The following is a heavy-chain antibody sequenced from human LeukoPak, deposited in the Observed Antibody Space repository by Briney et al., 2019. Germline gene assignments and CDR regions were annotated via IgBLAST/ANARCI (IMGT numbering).Heavy chain of an antibody. V-gene: IGHV1-2*02. D-gene: IGHD3-3*01. CDR1: GYTFTGYY. J-gene: IGHJ4*02. CDR2: INPNSGGT. Sequence: ASVKVSCKASGYTFTGYYMHWVRQAPGQGLEWMGWINPNSGGTNYAQKFQGRVTMTRDTSISTAYMELSRLRSDDTAVYYCARDLGFLGWLFDVVEPYFDYWGQGTLVTVSS. CDR3: ARDLGFLGWLFDVVEPYFDY.